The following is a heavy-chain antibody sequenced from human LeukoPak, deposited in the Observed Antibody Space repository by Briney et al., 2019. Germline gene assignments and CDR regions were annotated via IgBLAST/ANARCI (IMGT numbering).Heavy chain of an antibody. CDR3: ARDFGSGVFDP. V-gene: IGHV1-69*05. J-gene: IGHJ5*02. CDR2: FNPIFGSA. D-gene: IGHD3-10*01. CDR1: GDSFGTYG. Sequence: SVKVSCKASGDSFGTYGITWVRQALGQGLEWMGGFNPIFGSAQYAQKFQGRVTITMDVSARTVYMELSILRSEDTTIYYCARDFGSGVFDPWGQGTLVTVSS.